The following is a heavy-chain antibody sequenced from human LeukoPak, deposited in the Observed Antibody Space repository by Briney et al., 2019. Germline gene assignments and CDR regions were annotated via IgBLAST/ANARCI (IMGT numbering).Heavy chain of an antibody. D-gene: IGHD1-14*01. J-gene: IGHJ5*02. CDR3: ARLNKPGWFDP. Sequence: SETLSLTCTVSGVSISSSSYYWGWIRQPPGKGLEWIGSIYYSGSTYYNPSLKSRVTISIDTSKNQFSLRLNSVTATDTAVYYCARLNKPGWFDPWGQGTLVTVSS. V-gene: IGHV4-39*01. CDR2: IYYSGST. CDR1: GVSISSSSYY.